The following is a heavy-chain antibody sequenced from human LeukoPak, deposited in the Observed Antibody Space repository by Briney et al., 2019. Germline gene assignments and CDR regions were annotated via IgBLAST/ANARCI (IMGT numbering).Heavy chain of an antibody. CDR1: GGSFSGYY. CDR3: ASPVYPGPQYFQH. Sequence: PSETLSLTCAVYGGSFSGYYWSWIRQPPGKGLEWIGEINHSGSTNYNPSLKSRVTISVDTSKNQFSLKLSSVTAADTAVYYCASPVYPGPQYFQHWGQGTLVTVSS. J-gene: IGHJ1*01. D-gene: IGHD2-2*02. CDR2: INHSGST. V-gene: IGHV4-34*01.